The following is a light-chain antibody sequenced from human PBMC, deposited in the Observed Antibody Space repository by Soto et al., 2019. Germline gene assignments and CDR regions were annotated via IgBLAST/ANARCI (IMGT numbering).Light chain of an antibody. J-gene: IGLJ1*01. CDR3: SSYAGSNNLGV. CDR2: EVS. Sequence: QSVLTQPPSPSGSPGQSVTISCTGTSSEVGGYNYVPWYQQHPGKAPKLMIYEVSKRPSGVPDRFSGSKSGNTASLTVSGLQAEDEADYYCSSYAGSNNLGVFGTGTKVTVL. CDR1: SSEVGGYNY. V-gene: IGLV2-8*01.